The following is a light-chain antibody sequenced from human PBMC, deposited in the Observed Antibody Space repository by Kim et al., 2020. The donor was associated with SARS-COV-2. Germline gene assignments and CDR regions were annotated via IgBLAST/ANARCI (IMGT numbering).Light chain of an antibody. Sequence: SPEERATLSCRASRSVSRDSLAWYQQKPGQAPRLLMYGVSSRATGVPDRFSGSGSGTDFTLTINRLAPEDSAVYFCQQYDNTMLTFGGGTKVDIK. CDR1: RSVSRDS. CDR2: GVS. J-gene: IGKJ4*01. CDR3: QQYDNTMLT. V-gene: IGKV3-20*01.